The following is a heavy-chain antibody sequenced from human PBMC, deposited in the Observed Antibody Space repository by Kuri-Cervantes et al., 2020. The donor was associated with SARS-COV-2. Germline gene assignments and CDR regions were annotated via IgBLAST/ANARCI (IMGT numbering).Heavy chain of an antibody. CDR1: GFTFSSYG. CDR2: IWYDGSNK. Sequence: LSLTCAASGFTFSSYGMHWVRQAPGKGLEWVAVIWYDGSNKYYADSVKGRFTISRDNSKNTLYLQMNSLRAEDTAVYYCARDPTAGRLRYFDWFSSGPSNYYGMDVWGQGTTVT. D-gene: IGHD3-9*01. J-gene: IGHJ6*02. V-gene: IGHV3-33*01. CDR3: ARDPTAGRLRYFDWFSSGPSNYYGMDV.